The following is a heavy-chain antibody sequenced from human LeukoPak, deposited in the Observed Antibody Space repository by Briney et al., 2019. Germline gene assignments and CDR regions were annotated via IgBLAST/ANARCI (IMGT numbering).Heavy chain of an antibody. J-gene: IGHJ4*02. V-gene: IGHV1-18*01. CDR2: ISAYNGNT. CDR1: GYTFTSYD. CDR3: AGENYYDSSGYRY. D-gene: IGHD3-22*01. Sequence: ASVKVSCKASGYTFTSYDINWVRQATGQGLEWMGWISAYNGNTNYAQKLQGRVTMTTDTSTSTAYMELRSLRSDDTAVYYCAGENYYDSSGYRYWGQGTLVTVSS.